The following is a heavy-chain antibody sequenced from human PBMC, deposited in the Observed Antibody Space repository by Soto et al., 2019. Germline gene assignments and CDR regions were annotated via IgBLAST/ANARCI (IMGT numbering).Heavy chain of an antibody. CDR3: ARATDRIVVVPAAVDY. Sequence: QVQLVESGGGVVQPGRSLRLSCAASGFTFSSYGMHWVRQAPGKGLEWVAVISYDGSNKYYADSVKGRFTISRDNSKNTLYLQMNSLRAEDTAVYYCARATDRIVVVPAAVDYWGQGTLVTVSS. CDR2: ISYDGSNK. CDR1: GFTFSSYG. J-gene: IGHJ4*02. D-gene: IGHD2-2*01. V-gene: IGHV3-30*03.